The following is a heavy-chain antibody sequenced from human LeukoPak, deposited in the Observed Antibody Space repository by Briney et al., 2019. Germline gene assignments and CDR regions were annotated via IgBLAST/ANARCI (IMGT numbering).Heavy chain of an antibody. Sequence: GRSLRLSCAASGFTFSSYGMHWVRQAPGKGLEWVAVISYNGSNKYYADSVKGRFTISRDNSKNTLYLQMNSLRAEDTAVYYCAKDGFDDGGQGTLVTVSS. CDR2: ISYNGSNK. V-gene: IGHV3-30*18. CDR1: GFTFSSYG. CDR3: AKDGFDD. J-gene: IGHJ4*02.